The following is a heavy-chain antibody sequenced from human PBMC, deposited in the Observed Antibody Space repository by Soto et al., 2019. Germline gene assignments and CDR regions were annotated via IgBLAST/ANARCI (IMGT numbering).Heavy chain of an antibody. D-gene: IGHD5-18*01. CDR1: GFTFSSYS. CDR3: ARVFSGYSYGYEDAFDI. CDR2: ISSSSSYI. V-gene: IGHV3-21*01. J-gene: IGHJ3*02. Sequence: EVQLVESGGGLVKPGGSLRLSCAASGFTFSSYSMNWVHQAPGKGLEWVSSISSSSSYIYYADSVKGRFTISRDNAKNSLYLQMNSLRAEDTAVYYCARVFSGYSYGYEDAFDIWGQGTMVTVSS.